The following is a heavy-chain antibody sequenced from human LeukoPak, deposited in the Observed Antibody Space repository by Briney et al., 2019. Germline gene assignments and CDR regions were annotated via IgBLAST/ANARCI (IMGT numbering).Heavy chain of an antibody. J-gene: IGHJ6*04. CDR2: ISYDGSNK. CDR3: AKERLDIVTTGYYYYGMDV. V-gene: IGHV3-30*18. D-gene: IGHD5-12*01. CDR1: GFSFSSNG. Sequence: GGSLRLSCAASGFSFSSNGMHWVRQAPGKGLEWVAVISYDGSNKYYVDSVKGRFTISRDNSKNTLYLQMNSLRAEDTAVYYCAKERLDIVTTGYYYYGMDVWSKGTTVTVSS.